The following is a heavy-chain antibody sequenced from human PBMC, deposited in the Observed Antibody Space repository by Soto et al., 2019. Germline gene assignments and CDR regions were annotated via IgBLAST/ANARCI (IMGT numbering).Heavy chain of an antibody. CDR2: IWYDGSNK. D-gene: IGHD2-15*01. Sequence: QVQLVESGGGVVQPGRSLRLSCAASGFTFSSYGMHWVRQAPGKGLEWVAVIWYDGSNKYYADSVKGRFTISRDNSKNTLYLQMNSLRAEDTAVYYCARDTGYCSGGSCFTFDSWGQGTLVTVSS. V-gene: IGHV3-33*01. CDR3: ARDTGYCSGGSCFTFDS. J-gene: IGHJ4*02. CDR1: GFTFSSYG.